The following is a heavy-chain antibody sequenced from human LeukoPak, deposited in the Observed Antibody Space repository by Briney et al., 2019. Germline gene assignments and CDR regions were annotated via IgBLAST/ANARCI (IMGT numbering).Heavy chain of an antibody. J-gene: IGHJ4*02. CDR2: IRYDGSNK. V-gene: IGHV3-30*02. D-gene: IGHD3-9*01. CDR3: AKVWNYDILPHPFDY. Sequence: GGSLRLSCAASGFTFSSYGMHWVRQAPGKGLEWVAFIRYDGSNKYYADSVKGRFTISRDNSKNTPYLQMNSLRAEDTAVYYCAKVWNYDILPHPFDYWGQGTLVTVSS. CDR1: GFTFSSYG.